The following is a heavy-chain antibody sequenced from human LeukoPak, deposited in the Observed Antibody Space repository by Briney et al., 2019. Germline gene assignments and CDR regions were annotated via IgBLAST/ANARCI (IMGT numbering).Heavy chain of an antibody. CDR1: GGSISSYY. CDR3: ARQGDGGRAFDY. Sequence: SETLSLTCTVSGGSISSYYWNWLRQPPGKGLEWTGEINHSGSTNYNPSLKSRVSISVDTSKNQVSLRLSSVTATDTAVYYCARQGDGGRAFDYWGQGILVTVSS. J-gene: IGHJ4*02. CDR2: INHSGST. V-gene: IGHV4-34*01. D-gene: IGHD4-23*01.